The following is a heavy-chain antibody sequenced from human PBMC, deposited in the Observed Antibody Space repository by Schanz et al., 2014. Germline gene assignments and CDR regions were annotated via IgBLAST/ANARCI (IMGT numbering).Heavy chain of an antibody. D-gene: IGHD3-3*01. Sequence: EVQLVESGGGLVQPGGSLRLSCAASGFTFNDYWMHWVRQAPGKGLVWVSRINSDGRSTNYADSVKGRFSISRDNARNTLHLQMDSLRDEDTAVYYCARPIYDLWSGSFDYWGQGTLVTVSS. CDR1: GFTFNDYW. CDR2: INSDGRST. J-gene: IGHJ4*02. CDR3: ARPIYDLWSGSFDY. V-gene: IGHV3-74*01.